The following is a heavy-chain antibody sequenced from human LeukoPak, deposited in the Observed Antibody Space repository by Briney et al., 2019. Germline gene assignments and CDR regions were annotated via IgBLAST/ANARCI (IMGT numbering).Heavy chain of an antibody. Sequence: ASVKVSCKASGYIFTSYYMHWVRQAPGQGLEWMGIINPSGGSTSYAQKFQGRVTMTRDMSTSTVYMELSSLRSEDTAVYYCARNLDLRGYSYGYLDYWGQGTLVTVSS. CDR3: ARNLDLRGYSYGYLDY. CDR1: GYIFTSYY. V-gene: IGHV1-46*01. CDR2: INPSGGST. J-gene: IGHJ4*02. D-gene: IGHD5-18*01.